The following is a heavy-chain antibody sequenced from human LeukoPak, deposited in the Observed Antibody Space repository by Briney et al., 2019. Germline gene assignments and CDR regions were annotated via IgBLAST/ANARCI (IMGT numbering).Heavy chain of an antibody. CDR1: GFTLSSYA. D-gene: IGHD2-2*01. CDR2: ISGSGGST. V-gene: IGHV3-23*01. Sequence: GVLRLSCAASGFTLSSYAMSWVRQAPGKGLEWVSAISGSGGSTYYADSVKGRFTISRDNSKNTLYLQMNSLRAEDTAVYYCAKVGYCSSTSCLDYWGQGTLVTVSS. J-gene: IGHJ4*02. CDR3: AKVGYCSSTSCLDY.